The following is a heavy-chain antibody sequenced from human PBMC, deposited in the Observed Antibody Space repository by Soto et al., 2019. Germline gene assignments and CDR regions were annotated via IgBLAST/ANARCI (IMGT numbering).Heavy chain of an antibody. J-gene: IGHJ5*02. D-gene: IGHD3-16*02. CDR1: GFSLSTSGVG. CDR2: IYWDDDK. V-gene: IGHV2-5*02. CDR3: AQGRVFRGFITPYTWFDT. Sequence: SGLPLVNPTQTLTLTCTFSGFSLSTSGVGVGWIRQPPGKALEWLALIYWDDDKRYSPSLKSRLTITKDTSKNQVVLTMTNMDPVDTATYHCAQGRVFRGFITPYTWFDTWGQGALVTVSS.